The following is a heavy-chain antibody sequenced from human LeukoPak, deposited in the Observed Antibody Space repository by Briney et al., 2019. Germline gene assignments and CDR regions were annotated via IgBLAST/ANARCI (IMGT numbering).Heavy chain of an antibody. J-gene: IGHJ6*03. CDR3: ARAVGSGSFQTYYYYMDV. CDR1: GGSISTYY. V-gene: IGHV4-59*12. CDR2: IYDSGST. Sequence: PSETLSLTCTVSGGSISTYYWSWIRQPPGKGLEYIGYIYDSGSTNYNPSLKSRVTMSVDTSKNQFSLKLSSVTAADTAVYYCARAVGSGSFQTYYYYMDVWGKGTTVTISS. D-gene: IGHD3-10*01.